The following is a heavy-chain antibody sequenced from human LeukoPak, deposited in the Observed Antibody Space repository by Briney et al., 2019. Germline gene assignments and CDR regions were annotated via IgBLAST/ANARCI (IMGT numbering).Heavy chain of an antibody. CDR2: IYPTDSNP. D-gene: IGHD6-19*01. CDR1: GYTSTKYW. V-gene: IGHV5-51*01. J-gene: IGHJ4*02. CDR3: ARHAGRWLAPDH. Sequence: GESLKISCKGSGYTSTKYWIGWVRQMPGKGLEWMGIIYPTDSNPRYSPSFQGQVTISVDKSMSTAYLQWSSLKASDTAMYYCARHAGRWLAPDHWGQGTLVTVSS.